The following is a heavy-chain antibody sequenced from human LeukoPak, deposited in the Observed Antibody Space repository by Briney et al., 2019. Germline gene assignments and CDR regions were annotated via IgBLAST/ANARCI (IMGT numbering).Heavy chain of an antibody. V-gene: IGHV3-30*02. D-gene: IGHD2-15*01. CDR1: GITFSRYW. Sequence: GGSLRLSCVASGITFSRYWMSWVRQAPGKGLEWVAFIWSDGSNKYYADSVKGRYTISRDNSKNTLYLQMNSLRPEDTAVYYCARGRRRRGSGPGGTFDYWGQGTLVTVSS. CDR3: ARGRRRRGSGPGGTFDY. CDR2: IWSDGSNK. J-gene: IGHJ4*02.